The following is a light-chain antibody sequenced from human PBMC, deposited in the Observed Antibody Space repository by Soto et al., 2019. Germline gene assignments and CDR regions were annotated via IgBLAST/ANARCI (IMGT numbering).Light chain of an antibody. CDR1: SRDVGGYNY. CDR3: SSYAGSNNLL. J-gene: IGLJ2*01. V-gene: IGLV2-8*01. CDR2: EVN. Sequence: QSVLTQPPSASGSPGQSVTISCTGSSRDVGGYNYVSWYQQHPGKAPRLMIYEVNKRPSGVPDRFSGSRSGNTASLTVSGLQAEDEATYFCSSYAGSNNLLFGGGTKLTVL.